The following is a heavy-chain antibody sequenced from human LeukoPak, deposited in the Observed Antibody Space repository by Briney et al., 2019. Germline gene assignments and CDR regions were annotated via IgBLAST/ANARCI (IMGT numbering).Heavy chain of an antibody. CDR1: GFTFSSYS. CDR3: ARDGAGDFWSGYYGFDY. J-gene: IGHJ4*02. V-gene: IGHV3-21*01. CDR2: ISSSSSYI. Sequence: GGSLRLSCAASGFTFSSYSMNWVRQAPGKGLEWVSSISSSSSYIYYADSVKGRFTISRDNAKNSLYLQMNSLRAEDTAVYYCARDGAGDFWSGYYGFDYWGQGTLVTVSS. D-gene: IGHD3-3*01.